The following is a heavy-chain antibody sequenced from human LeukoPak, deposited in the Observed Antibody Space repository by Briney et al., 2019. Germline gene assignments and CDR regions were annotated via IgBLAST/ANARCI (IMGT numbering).Heavy chain of an antibody. D-gene: IGHD3-22*01. Sequence: VASVKVSCKASGYTFTTYGVSWVRQAPGQGLEWMAWISAHNGDTNYAQKLQGRVTLTTDTSTNTAYMELRSLRSDDTAVYYCARDEVDYSANSDYLGYYFDAWGQGTLVTVSS. J-gene: IGHJ4*02. CDR1: GYTFTTYG. CDR2: ISAHNGDT. V-gene: IGHV1-18*01. CDR3: ARDEVDYSANSDYLGYYFDA.